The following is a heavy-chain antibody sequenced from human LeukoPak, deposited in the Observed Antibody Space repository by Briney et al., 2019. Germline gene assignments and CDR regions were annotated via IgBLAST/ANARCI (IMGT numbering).Heavy chain of an antibody. J-gene: IGHJ4*02. CDR1: GFTFSNYG. V-gene: IGHV3-30*02. CDR2: IRYDGSNK. Sequence: SGGSLRLSCEASGFTFSNYGMHWVRQAPGKGLEWVAFIRYDGSNKHYADSVKGRFAISRDNSKNTLYLQMNTLRAKDTAVYYCAKDRGNTHFDYWGQGALVTVSS. CDR3: AKDRGNTHFDY.